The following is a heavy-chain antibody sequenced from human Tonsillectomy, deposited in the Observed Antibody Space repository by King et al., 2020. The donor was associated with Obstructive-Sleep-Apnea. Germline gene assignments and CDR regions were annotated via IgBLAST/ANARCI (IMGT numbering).Heavy chain of an antibody. CDR2: IKSKDDGGTT. Sequence: DVQLVESGGGLVKPGGSLRLSCAASGITFNNAWMSWVRQAPGKGLEWVGRIKSKDDGGTTDYAAPGKGRFSISRNDSKKTRYLQMNSLKSEDTAVYYCTVDSGLRARGHWGQGSLVTVSS. CDR1: GITFNNAW. J-gene: IGHJ4*02. V-gene: IGHV3-15*01. D-gene: IGHD3-10*01. CDR3: TVDSGLRARGH.